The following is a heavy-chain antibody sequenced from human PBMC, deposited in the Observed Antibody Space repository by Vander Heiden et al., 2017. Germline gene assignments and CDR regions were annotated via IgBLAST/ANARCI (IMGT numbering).Heavy chain of an antibody. CDR3: TREGGGYDFRVFDY. D-gene: IGHD1-26*01. CDR2: IYSGGTT. Sequence: EVRLVEPGGGFIQPGGSPRLSCAASGFGVSNNYMSWVRQAPGKGLEWVSVIYSGGTTYYAVSVRGRFTISRDSSKNTLYLQMNSLRVEDTAVYYCTREGGGYDFRVFDYWGHGTLVTVSS. CDR1: GFGVSNNY. J-gene: IGHJ5*01. V-gene: IGHV3-53*01.